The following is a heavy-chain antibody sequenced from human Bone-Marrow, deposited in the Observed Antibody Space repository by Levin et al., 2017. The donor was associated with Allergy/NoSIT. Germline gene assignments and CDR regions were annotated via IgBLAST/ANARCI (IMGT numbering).Heavy chain of an antibody. CDR1: GYSFTTYY. V-gene: IGHV1-46*01. CDR3: AREYSVDYTYYKSFDY. D-gene: IGHD4-11*01. Sequence: GESLKISCKASGYSFTTYYIHWVRQAPGQGLEWMGLINPFDTTTDYAPKFRGRITLTKDTSTSTDYMELSSLTPEDTAVYFCAREYSVDYTYYKSFDYWGQGTQVTVSS. J-gene: IGHJ4*02. CDR2: INPFDTTT.